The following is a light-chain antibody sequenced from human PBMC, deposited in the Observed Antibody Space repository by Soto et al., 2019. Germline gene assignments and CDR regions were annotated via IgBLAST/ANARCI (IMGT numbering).Light chain of an antibody. J-gene: IGKJ5*01. V-gene: IGKV3-15*01. Sequence: EVGMKQSPATLSVSPGERVALSCRASQSVSSNLAWYQQKPGQAPRLLIYGASTRATGIPARFSGSGSGTDFTLTISSLEPEDFALYYCQQRNNWPPITFGQGTLLEIK. CDR1: QSVSSN. CDR3: QQRNNWPPIT. CDR2: GAS.